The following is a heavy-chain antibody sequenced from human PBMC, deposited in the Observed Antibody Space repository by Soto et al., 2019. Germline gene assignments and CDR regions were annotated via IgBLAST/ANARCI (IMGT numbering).Heavy chain of an antibody. CDR3: TRRASSSFYHFDF. Sequence: PGESLKISCQASGYSFTAYWITWVLRMPGKGLEWMATIDPSDSYVDYSPSFRGHVTFSVDRSITTVYLQWNSLKASDSAMYFCTRRASSSFYHFDFWGQGALVTVSS. J-gene: IGHJ4*02. V-gene: IGHV5-10-1*01. D-gene: IGHD2-2*01. CDR1: GYSFTAYW. CDR2: IDPSDSYV.